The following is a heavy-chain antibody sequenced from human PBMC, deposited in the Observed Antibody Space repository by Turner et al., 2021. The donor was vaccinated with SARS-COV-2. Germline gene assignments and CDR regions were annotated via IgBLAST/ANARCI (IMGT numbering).Heavy chain of an antibody. CDR1: GGSLSGYY. D-gene: IGHD3-3*01. V-gene: IGHV4-34*01. Sequence: QVQLQQWGAGPLKPSETLSLICAVNGGSLSGYYWTWIRQPPGKGLEWMGEVHHCGTTYYNPSLKSRVSMSVDTSKNQFSLKLNSVTAADTAFYYCARGDDPRKSGVVWGQGTLVTVSS. CDR2: VHHCGTT. CDR3: ARGDDPRKSGVV. J-gene: IGHJ4*02.